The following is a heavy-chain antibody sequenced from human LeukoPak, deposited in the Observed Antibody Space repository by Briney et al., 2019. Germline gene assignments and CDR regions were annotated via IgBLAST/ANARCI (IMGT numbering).Heavy chain of an antibody. J-gene: IGHJ4*02. CDR1: GFTFSHFY. Sequence: GGSLRLFCAASGFTFSHFYMSWIRQAPGKGLQWVSYISSSGTTIFYADSVKGRFTISRDNAKNSLYMQMNSLRAEDAAVYHCARGRIAGFDYWGQGTLVSVSS. CDR2: ISSSGTTI. D-gene: IGHD2-21*01. CDR3: ARGRIAGFDY. V-gene: IGHV3-11*01.